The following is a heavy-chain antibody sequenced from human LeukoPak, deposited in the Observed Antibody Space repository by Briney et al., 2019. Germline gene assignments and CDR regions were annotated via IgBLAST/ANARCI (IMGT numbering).Heavy chain of an antibody. CDR1: GGSFSGYY. D-gene: IGHD3-22*01. J-gene: IGHJ4*02. Sequence: PSETLSLTCAVYGGSFSGYYWSWIRQPPGKGLEWIGEINHSGSTNYNPSLKSRVTISVDTSKNQFSLKLSSVTAADTAVYYCARGAAWAYYDSSGPVRPFDYWGQGTLVTVSS. V-gene: IGHV4-34*01. CDR3: ARGAAWAYYDSSGPVRPFDY. CDR2: INHSGST.